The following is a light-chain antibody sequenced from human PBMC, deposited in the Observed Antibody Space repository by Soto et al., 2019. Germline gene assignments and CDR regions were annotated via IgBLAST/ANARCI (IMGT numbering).Light chain of an antibody. Sequence: QSVLTQPPSVSAAPGQKVTISCSGSSSNIGINYVSWYQQFPGTAPKLLIYENNRRPSGIPDRFSGSKSGTSATLAITGLQTGDEADYYCGTWDSSLSAVVFGGGTKVTVL. CDR1: SSNIGINY. V-gene: IGLV1-51*02. J-gene: IGLJ2*01. CDR2: ENN. CDR3: GTWDSSLSAVV.